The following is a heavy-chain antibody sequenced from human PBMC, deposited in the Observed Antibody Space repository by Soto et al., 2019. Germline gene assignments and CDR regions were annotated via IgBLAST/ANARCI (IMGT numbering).Heavy chain of an antibody. CDR1: GFTFSSYA. D-gene: IGHD1-26*01. CDR2: ISNDGGRT. CDR3: VKALYGGSSRGGFDS. J-gene: IGHJ4*02. V-gene: IGHV3-64D*06. Sequence: GGSLRLSCSASGFTFSSYAMYWVRQAPGKGLESVSEISNDGGRTDYADSVKGRFTVSRDNSKNTMYLQMSSLRAEDTAMYYCVKALYGGSSRGGFDSWGQGTLVTVSS.